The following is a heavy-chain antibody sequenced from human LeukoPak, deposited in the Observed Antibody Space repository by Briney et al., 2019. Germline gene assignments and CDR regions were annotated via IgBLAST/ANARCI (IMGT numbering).Heavy chain of an antibody. CDR3: ARQDVLRLKNYYYYMDV. D-gene: IGHD3-3*01. Sequence: PGGSLRLSCAASGFIFSSYAMSWVRQAPGKGLEWIGSIYYSGSTYYDPSLKSRVTISVDTSKNQFSLKLSSVTAADTAVYYCARQDVLRLKNYYYYMDVWGKGTTVTVSS. CDR1: GFIFSSYA. J-gene: IGHJ6*03. CDR2: IYYSGST. V-gene: IGHV4-39*01.